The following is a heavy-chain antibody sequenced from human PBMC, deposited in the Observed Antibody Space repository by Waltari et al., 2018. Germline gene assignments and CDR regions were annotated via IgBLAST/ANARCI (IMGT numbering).Heavy chain of an antibody. D-gene: IGHD1-20*01. CDR1: GFTFSSSW. J-gene: IGHJ3*02. CDR3: ARIGGGIITLDAFDI. Sequence: EVQLVESGGGLVQPGGSLRLSCAASGFTFSSSWMSWVRQAPGKGLEWVANIKQDGSEKYYVDSVKGRFTISRDNAKNSLYLQMNSLRAEDTAVYYCARIGGGIITLDAFDIWGQGTMVTVSS. CDR2: IKQDGSEK. V-gene: IGHV3-7*01.